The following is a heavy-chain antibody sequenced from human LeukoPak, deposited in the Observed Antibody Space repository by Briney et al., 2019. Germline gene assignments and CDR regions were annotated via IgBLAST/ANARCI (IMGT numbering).Heavy chain of an antibody. D-gene: IGHD3-10*01. J-gene: IGHJ5*02. CDR3: AGGGLWFGELPFDP. V-gene: IGHV1-18*01. CDR1: DYTFPTYG. CDR2: VNAYNGDT. Sequence: ASMKVSCKASDYTFPTYGISWVRQAPGQGLEWMGWVNAYNGDTNYAQKFQGRVTMTTDTSTSTAYMELRSLRSDGTAVYYCAGGGLWFGELPFDPWGQGTLVTVSS.